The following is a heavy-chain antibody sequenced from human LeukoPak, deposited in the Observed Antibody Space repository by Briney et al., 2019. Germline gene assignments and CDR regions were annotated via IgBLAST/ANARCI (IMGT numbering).Heavy chain of an antibody. D-gene: IGHD2-2*01. V-gene: IGHV3-53*01. CDR3: VKDRHCSSTSCYCFDP. CDR1: GFTVSSNY. Sequence: PGGSLRLSCAASGFTVSSNYMTWVRQAPGKGLEWVSVIYSGGITYYADSVKGRFTISRDNSKNTLYLQMNSLRAEDTAVYYCVKDRHCSSTSCYCFDPWGQGTLVTVSS. CDR2: IYSGGIT. J-gene: IGHJ5*02.